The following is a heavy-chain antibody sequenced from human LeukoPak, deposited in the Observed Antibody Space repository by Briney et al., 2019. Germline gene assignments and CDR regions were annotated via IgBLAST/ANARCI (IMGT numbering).Heavy chain of an antibody. J-gene: IGHJ4*02. V-gene: IGHV4-4*07. D-gene: IGHD4-17*01. CDR2: ISASGST. Sequence: PSETLSLTCTVSNGSISIYYWSWVRQPAGKGLEWIGRISASGSTNYNPSLKSRVTMSVGTSKNQFSLKLSSVTAADTAAYYCAREITVTRPFDYWGQGTLVTVSS. CDR3: AREITVTRPFDY. CDR1: NGSISIYY.